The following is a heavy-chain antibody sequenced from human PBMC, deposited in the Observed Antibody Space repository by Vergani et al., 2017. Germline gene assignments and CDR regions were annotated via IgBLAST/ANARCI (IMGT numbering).Heavy chain of an antibody. V-gene: IGHV3-7*03. Sequence: EVQLVESGGGLVQPGGSLRLSCAASGFTFSSYWMSWVRQAPGKGLEWVANIKQDGSEKYYVDSVKGRFTISRDNAKNSLYLQMTSLRAVDTAVYYCAIFRCDYGDYPEDYYYGMDVWGQGTTVTVSS. D-gene: IGHD4-17*01. CDR3: AIFRCDYGDYPEDYYYGMDV. CDR2: IKQDGSEK. J-gene: IGHJ6*02. CDR1: GFTFSSYW.